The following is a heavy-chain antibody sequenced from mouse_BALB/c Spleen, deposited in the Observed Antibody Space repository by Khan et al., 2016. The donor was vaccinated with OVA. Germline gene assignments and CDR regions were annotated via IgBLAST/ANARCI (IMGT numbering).Heavy chain of an antibody. D-gene: IGHD1-1*01. J-gene: IGHJ2*01. V-gene: IGHV3-2*02. Sequence: EVQLQESGPGLVKPSQSLSLTCTVTGYSITSGYAWNWIRQFPGNKLEWMGYISYSGVTSYTPSLQSRISITRDTSTNPFFLQLTSVTTEDTATYYCARGNYYVYYFDYWGRGTALTVSA. CDR3: ARGNYYVYYFDY. CDR2: ISYSGVT. CDR1: GYSITSGYA.